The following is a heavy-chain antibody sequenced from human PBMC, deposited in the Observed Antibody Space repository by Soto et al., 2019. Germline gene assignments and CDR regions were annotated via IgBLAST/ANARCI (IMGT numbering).Heavy chain of an antibody. CDR2: ISAYNGNT. J-gene: IGHJ1*01. D-gene: IGHD3-9*01. Sequence: QVQLVQSGAEVKKPGASVKVSGKASGYTFTSYGISWVRQAPGQGLEWMGWISAYNGNTNYAQKLQGRVTMTTDTSTSTAYMELRSLRSDDTAVYYCARDSKFYDILTGYLPAEYFQHWGQGTLVTVSS. V-gene: IGHV1-18*04. CDR3: ARDSKFYDILTGYLPAEYFQH. CDR1: GYTFTSYG.